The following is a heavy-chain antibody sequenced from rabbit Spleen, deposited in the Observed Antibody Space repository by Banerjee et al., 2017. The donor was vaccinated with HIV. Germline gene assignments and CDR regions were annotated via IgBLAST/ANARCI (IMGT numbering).Heavy chain of an antibody. Sequence: QSLEESGGGLVTLGGSLKLSCKASGFSFSSSDYICWVRQAPGKGLEWIACIDIGSSGFTYYASWAKGRFTISKTSSTTVTLQMTSLTAADTATYFCARDTSSSFSSYGMDLWGPGTLVTVS. V-gene: IGHV1S40*01. J-gene: IGHJ6*01. CDR3: ARDTSSSFSSYGMDL. CDR2: IDIGSSGFT. D-gene: IGHD1-1*01. CDR1: GFSFSSSDY.